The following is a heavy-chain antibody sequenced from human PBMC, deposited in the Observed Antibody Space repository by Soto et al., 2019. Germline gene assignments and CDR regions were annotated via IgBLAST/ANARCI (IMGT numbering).Heavy chain of an antibody. Sequence: SVKVSCKASGGTFSSYAISWVRQAPGQGLEWMGGIIPIFGTANYAQKFQGRVTITADESTSTAYMELSSLRSEDTAVYYCARSNKGASYYYGMDVWGQWTTVTVSS. V-gene: IGHV1-69*13. D-gene: IGHD2-8*01. CDR1: GGTFSSYA. J-gene: IGHJ6*02. CDR2: IIPIFGTA. CDR3: ARSNKGASYYYGMDV.